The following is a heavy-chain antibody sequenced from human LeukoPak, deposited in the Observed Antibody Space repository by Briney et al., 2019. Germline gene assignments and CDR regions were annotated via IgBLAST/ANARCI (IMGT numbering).Heavy chain of an antibody. J-gene: IGHJ6*02. Sequence: GGSLRLSCAASGFSFSRYGMSWARQAPGKGLEWVAVIGDSGETTIYRDSVKGRFTISRDNSKNTLYLQMNSLRAEDTAVYYCAKGDTYDFWSGYSDHYGMDVWGQGATVTVSS. CDR2: IGDSGETT. CDR1: GFSFSRYG. CDR3: AKGDTYDFWSGYSDHYGMDV. D-gene: IGHD3-3*01. V-gene: IGHV3-23*01.